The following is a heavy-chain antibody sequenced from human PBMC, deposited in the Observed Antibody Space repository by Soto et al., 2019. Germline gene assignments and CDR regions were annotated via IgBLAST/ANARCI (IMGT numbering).Heavy chain of an antibody. CDR2: IYSGGST. CDR3: GRLPYYESSAQNPSGHSGYYGIDV. Sequence: GGCLRLSCAASGFTVSSNYMSLVRQAPGQGLKWVSVIYSGGSTYYADSVKGRFTISRDNSNNTQYLHMNSLRPEDTAVYYCGRLPYYESSAQNPSGHSGYYGIDVWGEGTTVTVSA. CDR1: GFTVSSNY. J-gene: IGHJ6*04. V-gene: IGHV3-53*01. D-gene: IGHD3-22*01.